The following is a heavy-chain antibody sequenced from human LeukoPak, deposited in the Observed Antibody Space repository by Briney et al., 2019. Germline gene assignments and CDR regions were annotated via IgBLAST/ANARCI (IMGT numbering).Heavy chain of an antibody. CDR1: GFTFSSYA. CDR3: AKDIVVVPAGQDAFDI. J-gene: IGHJ3*02. V-gene: IGHV3-23*01. Sequence: SGGSLRLSCAASGFTFSSYAMSWVRQAPGKGLEWVSVISGSGGNTFYADSVKGRFTISRDNSKNTLLLQMNSLRAEDTAVYYCAKDIVVVPAGQDAFDIWGQGTVVTVSS. CDR2: ISGSGGNT. D-gene: IGHD2-2*01.